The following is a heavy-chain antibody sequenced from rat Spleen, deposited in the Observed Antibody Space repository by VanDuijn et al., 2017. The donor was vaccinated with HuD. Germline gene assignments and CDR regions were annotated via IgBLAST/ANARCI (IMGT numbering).Heavy chain of an antibody. D-gene: IGHD1-9*01. V-gene: IGHV5S10*01. J-gene: IGHJ2*01. CDR3: ARHDYGYNPWYFDY. Sequence: EVQLVESGGGLVQPGRSLKLSCAASGFTFSDYNMAWVRQAPKKGLEWVATIIYDGSRTYYRDSVKGRFTISRDNAKSTLYLQMDSLRSEDTATYYCARHDYGYNPWYFDYWGQGVMVTVSS. CDR1: GFTFSDYN. CDR2: IIYDGSRT.